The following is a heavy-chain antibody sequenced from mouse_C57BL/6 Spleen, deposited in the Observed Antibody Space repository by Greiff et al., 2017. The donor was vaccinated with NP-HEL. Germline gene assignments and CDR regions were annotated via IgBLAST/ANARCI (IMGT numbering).Heavy chain of an antibody. CDR1: GFSFNTYA. J-gene: IGHJ2*01. Sequence: EVKLVESGGGLVQPKGSLKLSCAASGFSFNTYAMNWVRQAPGKGLEWVARIRSKSNNYATYYADSVKDRFTISRDDSESMLYLQMNNLKTEDTAMYYCVRNYGYGGPFDYWGQGTTLTVSS. V-gene: IGHV10-1*01. CDR2: IRSKSNNYAT. D-gene: IGHD2-2*01. CDR3: VRNYGYGGPFDY.